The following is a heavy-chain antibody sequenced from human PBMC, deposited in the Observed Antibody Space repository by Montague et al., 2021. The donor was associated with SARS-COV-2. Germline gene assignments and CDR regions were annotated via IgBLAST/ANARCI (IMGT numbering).Heavy chain of an antibody. CDR3: ARDRPPYYYDNSGHFLHGWFDP. V-gene: IGHV4-59*02. Sequence: SETLSLTCSVSGGSGSSYYLNWIRQTPGKGLEWIGNIYYSGSTNYNPSLKSRVTISVDTSKNQFSLKLSSVTAADTAAYYCARDRPPYYYDNSGHFLHGWFDPWGQGTLVTVSS. D-gene: IGHD3-22*01. CDR2: IYYSGST. J-gene: IGHJ5*02. CDR1: GGSGSSYY.